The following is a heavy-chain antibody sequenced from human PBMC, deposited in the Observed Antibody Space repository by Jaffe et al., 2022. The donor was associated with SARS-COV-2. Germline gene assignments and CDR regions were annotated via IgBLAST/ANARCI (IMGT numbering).Heavy chain of an antibody. V-gene: IGHV3-30*18. CDR3: AKEGIVGATIDY. J-gene: IGHJ4*02. D-gene: IGHD1-26*01. Sequence: QVQLVESGGGVVQPGRSLRLSCAASGFTFSSYGMHWVRQAPGKGLEWVAVISYDGSNKYYADSVKGRFTISRDNSKNTLYLQMNSLRAEDTAVYYCAKEGIVGATIDYWGQGTLVTVSS. CDR2: ISYDGSNK. CDR1: GFTFSSYG.